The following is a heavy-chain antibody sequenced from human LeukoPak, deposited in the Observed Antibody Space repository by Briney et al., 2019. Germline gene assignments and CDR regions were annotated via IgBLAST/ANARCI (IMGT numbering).Heavy chain of an antibody. V-gene: IGHV4-4*07. CDR2: FYTTGDT. D-gene: IGHD3-3*01. CDR1: GDSISGYN. J-gene: IGHJ5*02. Sequence: PSETLSPTCTVSGDSISGYNWSWIRQPAGKGLEWIGRFYTTGDTKYNPSLESRVSMSVDTSKNQISLTLSSVTAADTAVYYCAKELSAFGAWFDPWGRGTLVTVSS. CDR3: AKELSAFGAWFDP.